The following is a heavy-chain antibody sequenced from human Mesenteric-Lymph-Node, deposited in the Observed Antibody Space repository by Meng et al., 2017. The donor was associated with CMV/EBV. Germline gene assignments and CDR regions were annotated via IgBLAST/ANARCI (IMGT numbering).Heavy chain of an antibody. CDR3: ARDMKGTSCYDY. CDR2: IYYSGST. J-gene: IGHJ4*02. V-gene: IGHV4-59*01. Sequence: GSLRLSCTVSGGSISSYYWSWIRQPPGKGLEWIGYIYYSGSTNYNPSPKSRVTISVDTSKNQFSLKLSSVTAADTAVYYCARDMKGTSCYDYWGQGTLVTVSS. CDR1: GGSISSYY. D-gene: IGHD2-2*01.